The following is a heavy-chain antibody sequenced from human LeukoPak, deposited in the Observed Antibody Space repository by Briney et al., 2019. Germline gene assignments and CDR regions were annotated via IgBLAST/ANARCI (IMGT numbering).Heavy chain of an antibody. CDR1: GGSFSGYY. CDR2: INHSGST. Sequence: SETLSLTCAVYGGSFSGYYWSWIRQAPGKGLEWIGEINHSGSTNHNPSLKSRVTISVDTSKNQFSLNLSSVTAADTAVYYCARPGAPYYYYYMDVWGKGTTVTVSS. CDR3: ARPGAPYYYYYMDV. J-gene: IGHJ6*03. V-gene: IGHV4-34*01. D-gene: IGHD3-10*01.